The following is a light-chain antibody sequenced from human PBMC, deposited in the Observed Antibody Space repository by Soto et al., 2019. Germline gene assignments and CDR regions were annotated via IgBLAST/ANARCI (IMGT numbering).Light chain of an antibody. J-gene: IGLJ2*01. CDR1: SSDVGGYNY. CDR3: SSYTSSSTLV. V-gene: IGLV2-14*01. CDR2: DVS. Sequence: QSALTQPASVSGSPGQSITISCTGTSSDVGGYNYVSWYQQHPGKAPKLIMYDVSNRPSGVSNRFSGSKSGNTASLTISGLQADDEADFYCSSYTSSSTLVFGGGTKLTVL.